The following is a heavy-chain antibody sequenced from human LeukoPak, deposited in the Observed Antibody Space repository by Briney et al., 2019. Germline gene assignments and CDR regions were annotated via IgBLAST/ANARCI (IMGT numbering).Heavy chain of an antibody. CDR1: GFTFDDYA. D-gene: IGHD3-9*01. CDR3: AKDMEGLRYFDWPPSFQH. CDR2: ISWNSGSI. J-gene: IGHJ1*01. Sequence: GGSLRLSCAASGFTFDDYAMHWVRQAPGKGLEWVSGISWNSGSIGYADSVKGRFTISRDNAKNSLYLQMNSLRAEDTALYYCAKDMEGLRYFDWPPSFQHWGQGTLVTVSS. V-gene: IGHV3-9*01.